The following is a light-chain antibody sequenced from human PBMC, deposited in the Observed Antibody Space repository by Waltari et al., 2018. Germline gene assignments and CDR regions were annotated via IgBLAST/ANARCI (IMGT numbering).Light chain of an antibody. J-gene: IGKJ1*01. CDR3: QKYGTLPAT. CDR1: QRVSRT. CDR2: DAS. V-gene: IGKV3-20*01. Sequence: EIVLTQSPGTLSLSPGERATLSCRASQRVSRTLAWYQQKPGQAPRLLIYDASIRATGIPDRFSGSGSGTDFSLTISRLEPEDFAVYYCQKYGTLPATFGQGTKVEIK.